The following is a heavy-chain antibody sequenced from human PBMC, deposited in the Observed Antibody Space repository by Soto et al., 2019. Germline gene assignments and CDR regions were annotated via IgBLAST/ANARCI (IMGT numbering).Heavy chain of an antibody. J-gene: IGHJ4*02. CDR1: GFTFNNYA. CDR3: AKGALGSSSWYDFDY. CDR2: ISGSGGST. V-gene: IGHV3-23*01. Sequence: GGSLRLSCAASGFTFNNYAMNWVRQAPGKGLEWVSSISGSGGSTYYADSVKGRFTISRDNSKNTLYLQMNSLRAEDTAVYYCAKGALGSSSWYDFDYWGQGTLVTVSS. D-gene: IGHD6-13*01.